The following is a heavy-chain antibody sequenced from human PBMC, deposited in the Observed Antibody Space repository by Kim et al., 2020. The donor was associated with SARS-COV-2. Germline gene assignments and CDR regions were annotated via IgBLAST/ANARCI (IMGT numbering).Heavy chain of an antibody. J-gene: IGHJ3*01. D-gene: IGHD1-1*01. CDR3: ARDRRGGHWAFNV. Sequence: GGSLRLSCADSGFTFSRLSMHWVRQAPGKGLEWVALTSYNGGDIRYVDSVKGRFTISRDNSRNTLYLQMNSLNTGDTAVYYCARDRRGGHWAFNVWGEG. CDR1: GFTFSRLS. CDR2: TSYNGGDI. V-gene: IGHV3-30*04.